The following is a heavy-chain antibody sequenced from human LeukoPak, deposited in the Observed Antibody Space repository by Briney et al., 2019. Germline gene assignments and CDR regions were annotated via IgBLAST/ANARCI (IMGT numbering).Heavy chain of an antibody. J-gene: IGHJ5*02. CDR3: ASPLDP. CDR2: INHSGST. CDR1: GASISSSGYY. V-gene: IGHV4-39*07. Sequence: SETLSLTCTVSGASISSSGYYWGWIRQPPGKGLEWIGEINHSGSTNYNPSLKSRVTISVDTSKNQFSLKLSSVTAADTAVYYCASPLDPWGQGTLVTVSS.